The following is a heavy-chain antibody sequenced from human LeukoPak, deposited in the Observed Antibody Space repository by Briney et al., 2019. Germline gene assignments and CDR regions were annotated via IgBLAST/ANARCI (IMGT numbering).Heavy chain of an antibody. D-gene: IGHD3-10*01. Sequence: ASVKVSCKASGYTFTGYYVNWVRQAPGQGLEWMGWINPSNGATNYAQKFQGRVTMTRDTSISTAYMELSRLKSDDTAVYYCARDYYGLIDYWGQGTPVTVSS. CDR1: GYTFTGYY. CDR2: INPSNGAT. V-gene: IGHV1-2*02. CDR3: ARDYYGLIDY. J-gene: IGHJ4*02.